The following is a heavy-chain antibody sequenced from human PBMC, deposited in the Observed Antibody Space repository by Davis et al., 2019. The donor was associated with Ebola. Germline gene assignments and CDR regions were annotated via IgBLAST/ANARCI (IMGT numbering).Heavy chain of an antibody. Sequence: PSETLSLTCAASGFTFSGSAMHWVRQASGKGLEWVGRIRSKANSYATAYAASVKGRFTISRDDSQNTADLQMNSLKTEDTAVYYCTTTYGDYGNDYWGQGTLVTVSS. D-gene: IGHD4-17*01. CDR2: IRSKANSYAT. J-gene: IGHJ4*02. V-gene: IGHV3-73*01. CDR1: GFTFSGSA. CDR3: TTTYGDYGNDY.